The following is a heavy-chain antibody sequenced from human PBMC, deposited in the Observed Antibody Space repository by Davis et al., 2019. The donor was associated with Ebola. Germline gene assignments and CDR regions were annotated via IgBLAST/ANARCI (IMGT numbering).Heavy chain of an antibody. V-gene: IGHV5-51*01. J-gene: IGHJ4*02. CDR2: VYPRDSDT. D-gene: IGHD4-17*01. CDR1: GYSFTTYW. CDR3: ATLRSAVTTDYFDF. Sequence: GESLKISCKGSGYSFTTYWIGWVRQMPGKGLEWMGIVYPRDSDTRYSPSFQGQVTISADKSISTAYLQWSSLEASDTAIYYCATLRSAVTTDYFDFWGQGTLVTVSS.